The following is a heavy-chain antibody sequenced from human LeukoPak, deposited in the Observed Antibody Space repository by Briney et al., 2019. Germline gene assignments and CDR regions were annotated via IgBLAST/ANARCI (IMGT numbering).Heavy chain of an antibody. Sequence: GGSLRLSCAASGFTFSSYAMHWVRQAPGKGLEWVAVISYDGSNKYYADSVKGRFTISRDNSKNTLYLQMNGLRAEDTAVYYCAKGGSSSSWPYWGQGTLVTVSS. D-gene: IGHD6-13*01. CDR1: GFTFSSYA. CDR2: ISYDGSNK. CDR3: AKGGSSSSWPY. J-gene: IGHJ4*02. V-gene: IGHV3-30-3*01.